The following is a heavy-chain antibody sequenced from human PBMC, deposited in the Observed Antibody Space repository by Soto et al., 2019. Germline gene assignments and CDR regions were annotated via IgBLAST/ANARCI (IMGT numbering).Heavy chain of an antibody. V-gene: IGHV2-5*02. CDR1: GFSFNTRGVG. J-gene: IGHJ1*01. Sequence: QITLKESGPPLVKPTQPLALNCTFSGFSFNTRGVGVAWIRQTPGKALEWLAVTYWDYDRRYRPSLTDRRTIIKDISTNQVILTMTNMDTVDRVTYYCAHLVPGRLSLAYWRQGALVTVS. D-gene: IGHD6-19*01. CDR3: AHLVPGRLSLAY. CDR2: TYWDYDR.